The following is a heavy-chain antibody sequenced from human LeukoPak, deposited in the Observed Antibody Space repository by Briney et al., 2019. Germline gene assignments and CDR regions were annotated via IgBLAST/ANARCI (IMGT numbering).Heavy chain of an antibody. CDR2: INPNSGGT. Sequence: ASVKVSCKASGYTFTGYYMHWVRQAPGQGLEWMGWINPNSGGTNYAQKFQGRVTMTRDTSISTAYMELSRLRSDDTAVYYCASSSLGVLWFGGRPYYYYGMDVWGQGTTVTVSS. CDR1: GYTFTGYY. D-gene: IGHD3-10*01. J-gene: IGHJ6*02. V-gene: IGHV1-2*02. CDR3: ASSSLGVLWFGGRPYYYYGMDV.